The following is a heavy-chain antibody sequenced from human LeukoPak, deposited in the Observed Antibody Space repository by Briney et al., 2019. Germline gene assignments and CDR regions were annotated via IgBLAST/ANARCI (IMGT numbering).Heavy chain of an antibody. CDR3: AKAYSGRYDD. D-gene: IGHD6-19*01. CDR1: GGSISSYY. CDR2: THYTGST. V-gene: IGHV4-59*08. Sequence: SGTLSLTCTVSGGSISSYYWSWIRQPPGKGLEWVGYTHYTGSTNYNPSLESRVTISLDTSKNQFSLKLTSVTAADTAIYYCAKAYSGRYDDWGQGTLVTVSS. J-gene: IGHJ4*02.